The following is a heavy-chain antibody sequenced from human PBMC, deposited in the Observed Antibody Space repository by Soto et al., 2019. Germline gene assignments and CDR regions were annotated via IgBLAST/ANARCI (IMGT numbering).Heavy chain of an antibody. CDR3: ARVIAAAGRAMWYYFDY. J-gene: IGHJ4*02. D-gene: IGHD6-13*01. CDR2: INHSGST. Sequence: SETLSLTCAVYGGSFSGYYWSWIRQPPGKGLEWIGEINHSGSTNYNPSLKSRVTISVDTSKNQFSLKLSSVTAADTAVYYCARVIAAAGRAMWYYFDYWGQGTLVTVSS. CDR1: GGSFSGYY. V-gene: IGHV4-34*01.